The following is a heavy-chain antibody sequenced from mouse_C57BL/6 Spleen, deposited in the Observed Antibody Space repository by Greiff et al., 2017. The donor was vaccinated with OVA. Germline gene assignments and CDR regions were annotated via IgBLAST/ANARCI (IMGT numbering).Heavy chain of an antibody. CDR2: ILPGSGST. J-gene: IGHJ2*01. CDR3: ARLTGTYY. D-gene: IGHD4-1*01. Sequence: QVQLKQSGAELMKPGASVKLSCKATGYTFTGYWIEWVKQRPGQGLEWIGEILPGSGSTNYNEKFKGKATFTAENSSKTAYMQLSRLTTEDSAIYYCARLTGTYYWGQGTLLTVSA. CDR1: GYTFTGYW. V-gene: IGHV1-9*01.